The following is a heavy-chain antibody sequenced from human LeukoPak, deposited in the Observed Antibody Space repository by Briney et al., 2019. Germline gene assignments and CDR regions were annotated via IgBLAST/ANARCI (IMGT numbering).Heavy chain of an antibody. CDR1: GGSISNNNYY. CDR2: IYYSGSP. CDR3: ATWRTAKTGFDY. V-gene: IGHV4-39*01. D-gene: IGHD1-1*01. Sequence: PSETLFLTCTVSGGSISNNNYYWAWIRQPPGKGLECSGSIYYSGSPYYNPSLNNRVTISVDTSKNPFSLRLSSVTAADTAVYYCATWRTAKTGFDYWGQGTLVTVSS. J-gene: IGHJ4*02.